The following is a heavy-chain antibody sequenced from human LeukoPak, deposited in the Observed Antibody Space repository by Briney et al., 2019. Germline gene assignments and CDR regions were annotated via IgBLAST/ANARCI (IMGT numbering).Heavy chain of an antibody. CDR1: GFTFSSYA. V-gene: IGHV3-30*04. Sequence: GGSPRLSCAASGFTFSSYAMHWVRQAPGKGLEWVALISYDGSINDYADSVKGRFTISRDNSKNTLYLQMNSLRADDTAMYYCARGSYSSSWKTFDYWGRGTLVTVSS. J-gene: IGHJ4*02. D-gene: IGHD6-13*01. CDR2: ISYDGSIN. CDR3: ARGSYSSSWKTFDY.